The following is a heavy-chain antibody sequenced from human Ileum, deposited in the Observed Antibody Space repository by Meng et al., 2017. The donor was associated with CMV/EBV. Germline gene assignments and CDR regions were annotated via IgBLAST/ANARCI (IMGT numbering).Heavy chain of an antibody. CDR1: GGSFSGYY. Sequence: SETLSLTCAVYGGSFSGYYWTWIRQPPGRGLEWIGEVHYTGTINYNPSLKSRVTISVDTSTNHFSLRLSSVTAADTAVYYCSRGADLFKLGNYWGQGTLVTGSS. V-gene: IGHV4-34*01. J-gene: IGHJ4*02. D-gene: IGHD3/OR15-3a*01. CDR2: VHYTGTI. CDR3: SRGADLFKLGNY.